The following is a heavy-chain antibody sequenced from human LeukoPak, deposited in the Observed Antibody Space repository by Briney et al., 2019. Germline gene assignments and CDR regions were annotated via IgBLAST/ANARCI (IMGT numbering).Heavy chain of an antibody. CDR1: GFTVSSNY. V-gene: IGHV3-66*01. CDR3: AREGRGSYYFDY. CDR2: VYSGGST. J-gene: IGHJ4*02. D-gene: IGHD1-26*01. Sequence: PGGSLRLSCAASGFTVSSNYVSWVRQAPGKGLEWVSVVYSGGSTFYADSVKGRFTISRDNSKNTLYLQVNSLRVEDTAVYYCAREGRGSYYFDYWGQGTLVTVSS.